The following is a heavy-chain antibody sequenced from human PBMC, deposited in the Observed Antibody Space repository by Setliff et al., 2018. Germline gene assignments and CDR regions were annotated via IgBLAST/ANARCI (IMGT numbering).Heavy chain of an antibody. CDR2: IKPDGSET. CDR1: GFTFDNYW. Sequence: CAASGFTFDNYWMGWVRQPPGKGLEWVASIKPDGSETYYVDSVKGRFTVSRDNANHSLHLQMNSLRAEDTAVYFCARLALTGYDTSGYYYALDYYYYMDVWGKGTTVTVSS. J-gene: IGHJ6*03. D-gene: IGHD3-22*01. V-gene: IGHV3-7*01. CDR3: ARLALTGYDTSGYYYALDYYYYMDV.